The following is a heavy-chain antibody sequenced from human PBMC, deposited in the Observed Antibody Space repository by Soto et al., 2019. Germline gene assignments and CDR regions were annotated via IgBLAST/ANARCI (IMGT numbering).Heavy chain of an antibody. CDR2: IHYSGSI. D-gene: IGHD2-21*02. V-gene: IGHV4-30-4*08. CDR1: GGSISYEYYH. J-gene: IGHJ6*02. Sequence: QVQLQQSGPGLVKPSQTLSLTCTVSGGSISYEYYHWTWIRQSPGKGLEWIGYIHYSGSIIYNPSFKSRVTISVDTSKNQFSLQLRSVSAADTAVYFCAREDDGGDRDYYGLDVWGQGTTVTVYS. CDR3: AREDDGGDRDYYGLDV.